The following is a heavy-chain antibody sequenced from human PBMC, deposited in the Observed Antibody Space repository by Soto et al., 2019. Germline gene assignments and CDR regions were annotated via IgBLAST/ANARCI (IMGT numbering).Heavy chain of an antibody. J-gene: IGHJ5*01. D-gene: IGHD3-3*02. CDR2: IYVTGAV. V-gene: IGHV4-31*03. CDR1: GAALNSGNYY. CDR3: ARLSIATTNYKWFDS. Sequence: SETLSLTCSVSGAALNSGNYYWSWIRQVPGKGLEWIGHIYVTGAVDYNPSLRDRITISQDTSERQFSLNLRLVTAADTAVYYCARLSIATTNYKWFDSWGKGTLVIVSS.